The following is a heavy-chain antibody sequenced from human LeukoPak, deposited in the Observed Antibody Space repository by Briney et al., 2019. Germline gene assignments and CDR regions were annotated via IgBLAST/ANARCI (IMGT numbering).Heavy chain of an antibody. Sequence: PGGSLRLSCAASGFTFSSYWMTWVRQAPGKGLEWVANIKKDGSDKYYVDSVKGRFIISRDNAKNSLYLQMNSLRAEDTAVYYCARVHGDYRIDYWGQGTLVTVSS. J-gene: IGHJ4*02. CDR3: ARVHGDYRIDY. V-gene: IGHV3-7*01. CDR1: GFTFSSYW. D-gene: IGHD4-17*01. CDR2: IKKDGSDK.